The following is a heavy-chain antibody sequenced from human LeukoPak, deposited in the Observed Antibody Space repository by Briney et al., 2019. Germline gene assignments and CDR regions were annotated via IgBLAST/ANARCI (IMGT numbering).Heavy chain of an antibody. D-gene: IGHD3-16*02. CDR1: GYSISSGYY. Sequence: PSETLSLTCTVSGYSISSGYYWGWIRQPPGKGLEWIGSIYHSGSTYYNPSLKSRVTISVDTPKNQFSLKLSSVTAADTAVYYCARDPYYDYVWGSYRLGGNDAFDIWGQGTMVTVSS. CDR2: IYHSGST. CDR3: ARDPYYDYVWGSYRLGGNDAFDI. V-gene: IGHV4-38-2*02. J-gene: IGHJ3*02.